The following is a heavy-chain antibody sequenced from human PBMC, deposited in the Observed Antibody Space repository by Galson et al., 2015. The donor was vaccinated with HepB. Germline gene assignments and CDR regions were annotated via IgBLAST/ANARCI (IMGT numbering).Heavy chain of an antibody. Sequence: SLRLSCAASGFTFSSYAMSWVRQAPGKGLEWVSAISGSGGSTYYADSVKGRFTISRDNSKNTLYLQMNSLRAEDTAAYYCAKYEAVVTGVPDYWGQGTLVTVSS. V-gene: IGHV3-23*01. J-gene: IGHJ4*02. CDR1: GFTFSSYA. D-gene: IGHD4-23*01. CDR3: AKYEAVVTGVPDY. CDR2: ISGSGGST.